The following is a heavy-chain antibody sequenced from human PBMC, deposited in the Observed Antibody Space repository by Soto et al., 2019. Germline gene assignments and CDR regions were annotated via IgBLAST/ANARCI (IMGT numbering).Heavy chain of an antibody. Sequence: GGSLRLSCAASGFTFSSYAMSRVRQAPGKGLEWVSAISGSGGSTYYADSVKGRFTISRDNSKNTLYLQMNSLRAEDTAVYYCAKDSSSGFYYYYYYGMDVWGQGTTVTVSS. CDR1: GFTFSSYA. CDR3: AKDSSSGFYYYYYYGMDV. V-gene: IGHV3-23*01. CDR2: ISGSGGST. J-gene: IGHJ6*02. D-gene: IGHD3-22*01.